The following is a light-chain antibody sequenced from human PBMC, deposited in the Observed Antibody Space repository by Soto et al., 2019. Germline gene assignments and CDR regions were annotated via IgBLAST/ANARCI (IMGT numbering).Light chain of an antibody. Sequence: QSVLTLPPSVSATPGQGVTLSCSGGDSNIGSTAVNWYQQLPGTAPKLLIYSSNQRPSGVPDRISGSKSGTSASLAISGLQSEDEADYYCAAWDDDLHVWLFGGGTKLTVL. J-gene: IGLJ3*02. CDR2: SSN. CDR1: DSNIGSTA. V-gene: IGLV1-44*01. CDR3: AAWDDDLHVWL.